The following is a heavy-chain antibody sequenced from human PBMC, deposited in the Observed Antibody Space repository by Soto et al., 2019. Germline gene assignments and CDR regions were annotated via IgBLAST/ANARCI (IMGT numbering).Heavy chain of an antibody. Sequence: QVQLVQSGAEVNKPGSSVKVSCKASGGTFSSYAISWVRQAPGQGLEWMGGIIPIFGTANYAQKFQGRVTITADESTSTAYLELSSLRSEDTAVYYCARGSLVVVAATAEYFQHWGQGTLVTVSS. CDR1: GGTFSSYA. CDR2: IIPIFGTA. V-gene: IGHV1-69*12. D-gene: IGHD2-15*01. J-gene: IGHJ1*01. CDR3: ARGSLVVVAATAEYFQH.